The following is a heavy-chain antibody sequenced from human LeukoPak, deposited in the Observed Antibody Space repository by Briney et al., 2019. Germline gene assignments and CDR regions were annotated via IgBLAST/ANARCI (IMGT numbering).Heavy chain of an antibody. CDR2: IIPIFGTA. J-gene: IGHJ4*02. D-gene: IGHD3-10*01. CDR3: AGGRDGSGSYYPSVGSFDY. Sequence: EASVKVSCKASGGTLSSYAISWVRQAPGQGLEWMGGIIPIFGTANYAQKFQGRVTITADESTSTAYMELSSLRSEDTAVYYCAGGRDGSGSYYPSVGSFDYWGQGTLVTVSS. V-gene: IGHV1-69*13. CDR1: GGTLSSYA.